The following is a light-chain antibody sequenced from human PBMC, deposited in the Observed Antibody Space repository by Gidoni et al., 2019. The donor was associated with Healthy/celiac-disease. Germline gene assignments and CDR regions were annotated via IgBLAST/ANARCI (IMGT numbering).Light chain of an antibody. CDR2: GNS. CDR3: QSYDSSLSGVV. CDR1: SSNIDAGYD. Sequence: QSVLTQPPSVSGAPGQRVTISCTGSSSNIDAGYDVHWYQQLPGTDPKLLIYGNSNRPSGVTDRFSGSKSGTSASMAITGLQAEDEADYYCQSYDSSLSGVVFGGGTKLTVL. J-gene: IGLJ2*01. V-gene: IGLV1-40*01.